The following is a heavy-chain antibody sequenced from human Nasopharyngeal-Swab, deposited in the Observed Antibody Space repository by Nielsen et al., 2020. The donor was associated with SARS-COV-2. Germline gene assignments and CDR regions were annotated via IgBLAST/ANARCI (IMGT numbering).Heavy chain of an antibody. Sequence: GESLKISCAASGFTFSSYSLNWVRQAPGKGLEWVANIKQDGSEKYYEDSVKGRFTISRDNAKNSLYLQMNSLRAEDTAVYYCARDKGMRDYVWGSYRSSYYYYYGMDVWGQGTTVTVSS. CDR3: ARDKGMRDYVWGSYRSSYYYYYGMDV. CDR1: GFTFSSYS. J-gene: IGHJ6*02. V-gene: IGHV3-7*01. D-gene: IGHD3-16*02. CDR2: IKQDGSEK.